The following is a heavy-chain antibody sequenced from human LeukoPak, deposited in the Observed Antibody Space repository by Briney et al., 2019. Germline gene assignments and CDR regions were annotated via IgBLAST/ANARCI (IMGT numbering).Heavy chain of an antibody. CDR1: VRPFRGYY. Sequence: PSETLSLTCAVYVRPFRGYYGSWIRQPPEKGLEWIGEINHSGSTNYKPSLKSRVTISVDTSKNQFSLKLSSVTAADTAVYYCARGLWYNSNYFDYWGQGTLVTVSS. D-gene: IGHD6-19*01. V-gene: IGHV4-34*01. CDR3: ARGLWYNSNYFDY. CDR2: INHSGST. J-gene: IGHJ4*02.